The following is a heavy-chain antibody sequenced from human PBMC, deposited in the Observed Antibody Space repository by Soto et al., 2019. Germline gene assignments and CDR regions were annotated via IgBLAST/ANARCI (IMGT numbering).Heavy chain of an antibody. V-gene: IGHV3-11*01. CDR3: ARANREWQQLVYFDY. Sequence: GGSLRLSCAASGFTFSDYYMSWIRQAPGKGLEWVSYISSSGSTIYYADSVKGRFTISRDNAKNSLYLQMNSLRAEDTAVYYCARANREWQQLVYFDYWGQGTLVTVSS. CDR1: GFTFSDYY. J-gene: IGHJ4*02. D-gene: IGHD6-13*01. CDR2: ISSSGSTI.